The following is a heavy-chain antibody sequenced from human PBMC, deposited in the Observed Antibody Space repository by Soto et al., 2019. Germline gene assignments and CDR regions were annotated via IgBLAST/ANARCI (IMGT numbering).Heavy chain of an antibody. Sequence: QVQLVQSGAEVKKPGSSVKVSCKASGGTFSSYAISWVRQAPGQGLEWMGGIIPIFGTANYAQKFQGRVTITADDSTSTAYMELSSLRSEDTAVYYCARDSLRYFDWLSPHYGMDVWGQGTTVTVSS. CDR3: ARDSLRYFDWLSPHYGMDV. V-gene: IGHV1-69*01. J-gene: IGHJ6*02. CDR2: IIPIFGTA. D-gene: IGHD3-9*01. CDR1: GGTFSSYA.